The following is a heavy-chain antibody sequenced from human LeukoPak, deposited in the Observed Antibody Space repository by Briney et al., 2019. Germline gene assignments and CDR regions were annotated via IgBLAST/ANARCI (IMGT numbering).Heavy chain of an antibody. CDR1: GYSISSGYY. Sequence: SETLSLTCTVSGYSISSGYYWGWIRQPPGKGLEWIGSIYHSGSTYYNPSLKSRVTLSVDTSKNQFSLKLRSVTAADTAVYYCARSLRFLEWPSDAFDIWGQGTMVTVSS. J-gene: IGHJ3*02. CDR2: IYHSGST. V-gene: IGHV4-38-2*02. CDR3: ARSLRFLEWPSDAFDI. D-gene: IGHD3-3*01.